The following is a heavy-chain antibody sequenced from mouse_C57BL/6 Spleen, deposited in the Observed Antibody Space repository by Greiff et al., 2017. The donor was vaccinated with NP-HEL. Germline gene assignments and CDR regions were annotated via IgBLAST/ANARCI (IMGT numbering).Heavy chain of an antibody. J-gene: IGHJ3*01. Sequence: VQLQQSGAELAKPGASVKLSCRASGYTFTSYWMHWVKQRPGQGLEWIGYINPSSGYTKYNQKFKDKATLTEAKSASTAYMQRSSLTYEDSAVYYGAREGGYLFAYWGQGTLVTVSA. V-gene: IGHV1-7*01. CDR2: INPSSGYT. D-gene: IGHD2-2*01. CDR1: GYTFTSYW. CDR3: AREGGYLFAY.